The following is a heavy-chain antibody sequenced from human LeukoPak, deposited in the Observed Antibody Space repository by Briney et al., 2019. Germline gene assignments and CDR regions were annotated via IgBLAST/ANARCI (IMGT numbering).Heavy chain of an antibody. Sequence: GASVKVSCRSSGYTFTSYSISWLRQAPGQGPEWMGWISGYNGNTNYAQKLQGRVTMTTDTSTSTAYMELRSLRSDDTAVYYCARSSSWYLAKPSDAFDIWGQGTMVTVSS. CDR3: ARSSSWYLAKPSDAFDI. J-gene: IGHJ3*02. V-gene: IGHV1-18*01. D-gene: IGHD6-13*01. CDR1: GYTFTSYS. CDR2: ISGYNGNT.